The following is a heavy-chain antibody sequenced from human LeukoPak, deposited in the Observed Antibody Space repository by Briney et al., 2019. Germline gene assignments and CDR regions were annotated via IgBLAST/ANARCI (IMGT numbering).Heavy chain of an antibody. D-gene: IGHD1-26*01. CDR3: TRLVGAND. Sequence: GGSLRLSCAASGFTFRDYAMHWVRQAPGKGLECVGRMIKKANSYNTEYAASVQGRFTVARDDSKNSLYLQMNSMQTEDTAVYYCTRLVGANDWGQGTLVTVSS. J-gene: IGHJ4*02. CDR1: GFTFRDYA. CDR2: MIKKANSYNT. V-gene: IGHV3-72*01.